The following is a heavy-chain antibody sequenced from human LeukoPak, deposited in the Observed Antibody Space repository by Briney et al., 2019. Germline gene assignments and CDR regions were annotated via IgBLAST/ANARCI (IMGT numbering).Heavy chain of an antibody. D-gene: IGHD5-24*01. J-gene: IGHJ4*01. V-gene: IGHV3-33*01. CDR1: GFTFSSYG. CDR3: ARARDGYRTDYFDY. CDR2: IWYDGSNK. Sequence: PGGSLRLSCAASGFTFSSYGMHWVRQAPGKGLEWVAVIWYDGSNKYYADSVKGRFTISRDNSKSTLYLQMNSLRAEDTAVYYCARARDGYRTDYFDYWGHGTLVTVSS.